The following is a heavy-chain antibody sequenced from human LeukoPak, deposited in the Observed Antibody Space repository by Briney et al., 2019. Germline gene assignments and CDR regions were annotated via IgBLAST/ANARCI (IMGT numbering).Heavy chain of an antibody. CDR1: GFTFSTFA. J-gene: IGHJ4*02. Sequence: PGGSLRLSCAASGFTFSTFAMIWVRQAPGKGLEWVSSISSSSSYIYYADSVKGRFTISRDNAKNSLYLQMNSLRAEDTAVYYCARGWVAARPNFDYWGQGTLVTVSS. CDR3: ARGWVAARPNFDY. CDR2: ISSSSSYI. D-gene: IGHD6-6*01. V-gene: IGHV3-21*01.